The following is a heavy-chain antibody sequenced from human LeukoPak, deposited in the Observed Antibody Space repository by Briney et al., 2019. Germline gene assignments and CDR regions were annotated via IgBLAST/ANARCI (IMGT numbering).Heavy chain of an antibody. CDR3: ARSGRWELLRGGGAFDI. V-gene: IGHV3-7*01. D-gene: IGHD1-26*01. CDR1: GFTFSSYW. J-gene: IGHJ3*02. CDR2: IKQDGSEK. Sequence: PGGSLRLSCAASGFTFSSYWMSWVRQAPGKGLEWVANIKQDGSEKYYVDSVKGRFTISRDNAKNSLYLQMNSLRAEDTAVYYCARSGRWELLRGGGAFDIWGQGTMVTVSS.